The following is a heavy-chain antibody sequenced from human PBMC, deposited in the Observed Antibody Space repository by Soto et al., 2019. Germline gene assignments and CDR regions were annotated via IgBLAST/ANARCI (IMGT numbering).Heavy chain of an antibody. J-gene: IGHJ3*02. CDR1: GGSFSGYY. Sequence: QVQLQQWGAGLLKPSETLSLTCAVYGGSFSGYYWSWIRQPPGKGLEWIGEINHSGSTNYNPSLKSRVTISVDTSKIQFSLKLSSVTAADTAVYYCASSTYYYDPAAFDIWGQGTMVTVSS. V-gene: IGHV4-34*01. D-gene: IGHD3-22*01. CDR3: ASSTYYYDPAAFDI. CDR2: INHSGST.